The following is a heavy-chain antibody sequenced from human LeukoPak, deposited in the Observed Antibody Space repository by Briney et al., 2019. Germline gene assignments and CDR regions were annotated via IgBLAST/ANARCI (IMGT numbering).Heavy chain of an antibody. V-gene: IGHV4-30-2*01. D-gene: IGHD2/OR15-2a*01. J-gene: IGHJ5*01. CDR3: ARRTFGFDS. CDR1: GGSISSGTFY. Sequence: SETLSLTCTVSGGSISSGTFYWIWIRQPPGKGLEWIGYIYHTGGTHYNPSLKSRGTLSVDKSKNQFSLKLTSVTAADTAVYYCARRTFGFDSWGQGTLVTVSS. CDR2: IYHTGGT.